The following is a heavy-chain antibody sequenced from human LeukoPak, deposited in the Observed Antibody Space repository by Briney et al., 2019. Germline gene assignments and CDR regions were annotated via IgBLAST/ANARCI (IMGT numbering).Heavy chain of an antibody. CDR3: ARLADCSSSSCRSFHY. CDR1: GYPFTGYY. Sequence: ASVKVSCKASGYPFTGYYLHWVRQAPGQGLEWMGWINPNSDFTNYAQKFQGRVTMTRDTSISTAYMELSRLRSDDTAVYYCARLADCSSSSCRSFHYWGQGTLVTVSS. CDR2: INPNSDFT. V-gene: IGHV1-2*02. D-gene: IGHD2-2*01. J-gene: IGHJ4*02.